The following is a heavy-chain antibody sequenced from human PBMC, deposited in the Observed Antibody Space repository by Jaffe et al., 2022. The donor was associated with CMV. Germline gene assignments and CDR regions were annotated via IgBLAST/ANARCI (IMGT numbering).Heavy chain of an antibody. Sequence: QVQLQQWGAGLLKPSETLSLTCAVYGGSFSGYYWSWIRQPPGKGLEWIGEINHSGSTNYNPSLKSRVTISVDTSKNQFSLKLSSVTAADTAVYYCARARLAGSGSYYKGGGLAKTPPKYYYGMDVWGQGTTVTVSS. V-gene: IGHV4-34*01. D-gene: IGHD3-10*01. CDR1: GGSFSGYY. J-gene: IGHJ6*02. CDR2: INHSGST. CDR3: ARARLAGSGSYYKGGGLAKTPPKYYYGMDV.